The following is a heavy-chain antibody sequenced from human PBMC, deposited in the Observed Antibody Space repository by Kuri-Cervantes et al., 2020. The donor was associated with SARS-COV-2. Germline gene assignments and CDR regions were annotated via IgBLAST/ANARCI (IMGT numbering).Heavy chain of an antibody. D-gene: IGHD5-18*01. CDR3: ARGLTLEGDSYGYHY. CDR2: INPNSGGT. V-gene: IGHV1-2*02. Sequence: ASVKVSCKASGYTFTGYYMHWVRQAPGQGLEWMGWINPNSGGTNYAQKFQGRVTMTRDTSISTAYMEVSRLGSDDTAVYYCARGLTLEGDSYGYHYWGQGTLVTVSS. CDR1: GYTFTGYY. J-gene: IGHJ4*02.